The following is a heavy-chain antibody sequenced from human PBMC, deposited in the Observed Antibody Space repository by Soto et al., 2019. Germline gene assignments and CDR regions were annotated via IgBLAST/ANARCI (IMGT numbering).Heavy chain of an antibody. Sequence: QVQLVQSGAEVKEPGSSVRVSCKASGGTFANFIMNWVRQTPGQGLEWMGGIVPMFGTPTYAEKFKGRVTISVTGSTSTAYMELMSLRSEDTAVYYCARNGTYSSSLSQYSGMDVWGQGTTVTVS. CDR3: ARNGTYSSSLSQYSGMDV. CDR1: GGTFANFI. V-gene: IGHV1-69*01. J-gene: IGHJ6*02. D-gene: IGHD6-6*01. CDR2: IVPMFGTP.